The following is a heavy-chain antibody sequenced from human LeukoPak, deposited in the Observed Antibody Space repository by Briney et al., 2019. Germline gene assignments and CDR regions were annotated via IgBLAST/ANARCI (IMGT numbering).Heavy chain of an antibody. V-gene: IGHV1-46*01. CDR1: GYTFTSYY. J-gene: IGHJ4*02. CDR3: ARQEYYYDSSGYYPDYYYFDY. D-gene: IGHD3-22*01. Sequence: GASVKVSCKASGYTFTSYYMHWVRQAPGQGLEWMGIINPSGGSTSYAQKFQGRVTMTRDMSTSTVYMELSSLRSEDTAVYYCARQEYYYDSSGYYPDYYYFDYWGQGTLVTVSS. CDR2: INPSGGST.